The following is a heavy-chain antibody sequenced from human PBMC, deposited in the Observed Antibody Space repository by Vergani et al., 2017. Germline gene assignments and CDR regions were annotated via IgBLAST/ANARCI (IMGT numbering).Heavy chain of an antibody. Sequence: QVQLVQSGAEVKKPGSSVKVSYKASGGTFSSYAISWVRQAPGQGLEWMGGIIPIFGTANYAQTFQGRVTITADESTSTAYMELSSLRSEDTAVYYCASRYSYGSYYFDYWGQGTLVTVSS. J-gene: IGHJ4*02. D-gene: IGHD5-18*01. CDR1: GGTFSSYA. CDR3: ASRYSYGSYYFDY. V-gene: IGHV1-69*01. CDR2: IIPIFGTA.